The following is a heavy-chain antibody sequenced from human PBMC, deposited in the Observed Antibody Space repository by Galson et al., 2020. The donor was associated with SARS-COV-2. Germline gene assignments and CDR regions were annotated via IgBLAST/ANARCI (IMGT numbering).Heavy chain of an antibody. D-gene: IGHD3-10*01. J-gene: IGHJ4*02. CDR2: IKSKTDGGTT. CDR3: TTLSGPDVLLWFGELGGRFDY. CDR1: GFTFSNAW. V-gene: IGHV3-15*01. Sequence: GGSLRLSCAASGFTFSNAWMSWVRQAPGKGLEWVGRIKSKTDGGTTDYAAPVKGRFTISRDDSKNTLYLQMNSLKTEDTAVYYCTTLSGPDVLLWFGELGGRFDYWGQGTLVTVSS.